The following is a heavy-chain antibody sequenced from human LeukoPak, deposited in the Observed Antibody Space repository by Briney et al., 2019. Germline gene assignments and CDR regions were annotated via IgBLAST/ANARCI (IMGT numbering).Heavy chain of an antibody. CDR1: GFSFNTYA. Sequence: PGGSLRLSCAASGFSFNTYAMSWVRQAPGKGLEWVSAISNTGGSTYYADSVKGRFTISRDNPKNTVYLQMNSLSAEDTAVYYCAKGPAPYCSGGSCYSPHWYFDLWGRGTLVTVSS. J-gene: IGHJ2*01. CDR3: AKGPAPYCSGGSCYSPHWYFDL. V-gene: IGHV3-23*01. CDR2: ISNTGGST. D-gene: IGHD2-15*01.